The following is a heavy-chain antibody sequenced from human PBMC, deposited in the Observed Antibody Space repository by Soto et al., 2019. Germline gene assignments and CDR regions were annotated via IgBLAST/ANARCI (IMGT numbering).Heavy chain of an antibody. V-gene: IGHV1-46*01. Sequence: ASVKVSCKASGYTFTSYYMHWVRQAPGQGLEWMGIINPSGGSTSYAQKFQGRVTMTRDTSTSTVYMELSSLRSEDTAVYYCATAHYYDSSGYYRGNWFDPWGQGTLVTVSS. CDR1: GYTFTSYY. D-gene: IGHD3-22*01. CDR3: ATAHYYDSSGYYRGNWFDP. CDR2: INPSGGST. J-gene: IGHJ5*02.